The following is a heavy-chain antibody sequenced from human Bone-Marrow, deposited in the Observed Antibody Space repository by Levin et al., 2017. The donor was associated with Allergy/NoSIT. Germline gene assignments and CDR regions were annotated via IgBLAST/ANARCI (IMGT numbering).Heavy chain of an antibody. CDR2: INHSGST. Sequence: SETLSLTCAVYGGSFSGYYWSWIRQPPGKGLEWIGEINHSGSTKYNSSLKSRVTISVDTSKNQFSLKLTSVTAADTAVYYCAADPWYYGSGSYPKIGNWFDPWGQGTLVTVSS. J-gene: IGHJ5*02. CDR3: AADPWYYGSGSYPKIGNWFDP. D-gene: IGHD3-10*01. CDR1: GGSFSGYY. V-gene: IGHV4-34*01.